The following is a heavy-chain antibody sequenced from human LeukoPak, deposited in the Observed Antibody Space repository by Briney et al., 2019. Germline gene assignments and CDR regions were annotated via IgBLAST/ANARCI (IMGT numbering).Heavy chain of an antibody. Sequence: GESLKISCKGSGYSFTTNWIGGVRQMPGKGRDGMGIIYSGDSETRYSPSFQGQVTISADKSISTAYLQWSSLKASDTAMYYCARLRYCSGGSCYPDYWGQGTLITVSS. V-gene: IGHV5-51*01. CDR1: GYSFTTNW. CDR2: IYSGDSET. J-gene: IGHJ4*02. CDR3: ARLRYCSGGSCYPDY. D-gene: IGHD2-15*01.